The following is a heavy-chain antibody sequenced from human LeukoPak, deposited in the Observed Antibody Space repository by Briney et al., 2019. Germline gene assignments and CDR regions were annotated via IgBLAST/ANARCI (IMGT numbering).Heavy chain of an antibody. CDR1: GGSISSYY. D-gene: IGHD2-2*01. Sequence: SETLSLTCTVSGGSISSYYWSWIRQPPGKGLEWIGSIYYSGSTYYNPSLKSRVTISVDTSKNQFSLKLSSVTAADTAVYYCARTIGGSSAATGYWGQGTLVTVSS. CDR3: ARTIGGSSAATGY. V-gene: IGHV4-59*05. J-gene: IGHJ4*02. CDR2: IYYSGST.